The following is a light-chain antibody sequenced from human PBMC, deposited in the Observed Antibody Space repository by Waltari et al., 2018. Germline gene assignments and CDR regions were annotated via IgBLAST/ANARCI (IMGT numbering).Light chain of an antibody. CDR3: QQYYSTWT. Sequence: DIVMTQSPDSLAVSLGERATINCKSSQSVLYSSNNKNYLAWYQQKPGHPPKLLIYWASTREPGVPDRFSGSGSGTDFTLTISSLQAEDVAVYYCQQYYSTWTFGQGTKLEIK. CDR1: QSVLYSSNNKNY. V-gene: IGKV4-1*01. J-gene: IGKJ1*01. CDR2: WAS.